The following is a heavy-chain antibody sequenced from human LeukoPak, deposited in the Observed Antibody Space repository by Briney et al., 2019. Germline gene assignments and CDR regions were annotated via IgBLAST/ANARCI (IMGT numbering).Heavy chain of an antibody. D-gene: IGHD6-19*01. Sequence: GGSLRLSCAASGFTVSSNYMSWVRQAPGKGLERVSVIYSGGSTYYADSVKGRFTISRDNSKNTLYLQMNSLRAEDTAVYYCARNGRDQWLASDYWGQGTLVTVSS. CDR1: GFTVSSNY. V-gene: IGHV3-53*01. CDR2: IYSGGST. CDR3: ARNGRDQWLASDY. J-gene: IGHJ4*02.